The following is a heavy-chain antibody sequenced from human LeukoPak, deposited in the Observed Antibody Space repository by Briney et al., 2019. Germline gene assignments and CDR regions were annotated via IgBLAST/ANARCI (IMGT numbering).Heavy chain of an antibody. CDR2: VCPGDSNT. J-gene: IGHJ3*02. CDR3: ARRSGYCSNNICYSDDAFDI. Sequence: GESLKISCDASGYIFTTYWIAWVRQMPGKGLECMAIVCPGDSNTRYSPSFQGQVTISADKSISTAYLQWSSLKASDTAMYYCARRSGYCSNNICYSDDAFDIWGQGTMVTVSS. V-gene: IGHV5-51*01. CDR1: GYIFTTYW. D-gene: IGHD2-2*03.